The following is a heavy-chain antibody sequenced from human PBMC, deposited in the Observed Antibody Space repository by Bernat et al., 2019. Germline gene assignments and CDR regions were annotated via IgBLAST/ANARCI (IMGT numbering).Heavy chain of an antibody. CDR2: INPNSGGT. V-gene: IGHV1-2*04. D-gene: IGHD6-6*01. CDR3: ARRDGRDSSDYGMDV. Sequence: QVQLVQSGAEVKKPGASVKVSCKASGYTFTGYYMHWVRQAPGQGLEWMGWINPNSGGTNYAQKFQGWVTMTRDTSISTAYMELSRLRSDDTAVYYYARRDGRDSSDYGMDVWGQGTTVTGSS. J-gene: IGHJ6*02. CDR1: GYTFTGYY.